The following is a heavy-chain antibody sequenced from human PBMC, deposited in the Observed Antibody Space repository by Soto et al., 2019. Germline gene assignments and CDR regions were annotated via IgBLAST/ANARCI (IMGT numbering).Heavy chain of an antibody. D-gene: IGHD5-12*01. J-gene: IGHJ4*02. V-gene: IGHV3-30*18. CDR2: ISYDGSNK. Sequence: QVQLVESGGGVVQPGRSLRLSCAASGFTFSSYGMHWLSQAPGKGLEWVAVISYDGSNKYYADSVKGRFTISRDNSKNTLYLQMNSLRAEDTAVYYCAKGLGGYDPHWGQGTLVTVSS. CDR1: GFTFSSYG. CDR3: AKGLGGYDPH.